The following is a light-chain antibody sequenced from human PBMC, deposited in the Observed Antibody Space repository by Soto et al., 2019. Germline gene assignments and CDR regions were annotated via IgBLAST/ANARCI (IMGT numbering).Light chain of an antibody. J-gene: IGKJ1*01. CDR1: QSVSSN. CDR3: QQYNNWPSAWT. CDR2: GAS. Sequence: EIVMTQSPATLSVSPGERATLSCRASQSVSSNLAWYKQKPGQAPRLLIYGASTRATGSPAKFSGSGSGTEFTLTISILQSEHFAVYYCQQYNNWPSAWTFGQGTKVEIK. V-gene: IGKV3-15*01.